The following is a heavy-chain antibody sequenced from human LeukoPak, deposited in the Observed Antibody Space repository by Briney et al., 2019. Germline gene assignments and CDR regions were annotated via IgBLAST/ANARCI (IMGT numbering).Heavy chain of an antibody. CDR3: VKSPGSGWPV. J-gene: IGHJ4*02. CDR1: GFTFSSFA. V-gene: IGHV3-64D*06. D-gene: IGHD6-19*01. Sequence: GGSLRLSCAASGFTFSSFAMHWVRQAPGKGLEYLSAIYSDGSRTYYADSVKGRFTISRDNSKSTLYFEMSSLRVEDTAVYYCVKSPGSGWPVWGQGTLLTVSS. CDR2: IYSDGSRT.